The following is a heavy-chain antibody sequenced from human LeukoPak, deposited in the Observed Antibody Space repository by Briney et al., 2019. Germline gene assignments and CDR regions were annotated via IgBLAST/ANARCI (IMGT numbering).Heavy chain of an antibody. D-gene: IGHD3-10*02. V-gene: IGHV4-39*01. CDR1: GGSISSSSYY. CDR3: ARLSYYVGDLFDY. CDR2: IYYSGST. J-gene: IGHJ4*02. Sequence: PSETLSLTCTVSGGSISSSSYYWGWIRQPPGKGLEWIGGIYYSGSTYYNPSLKSRVTISVDTSKNQFSLKLSSVTAADTAVYYCARLSYYVGDLFDYWGQGTLVTVSS.